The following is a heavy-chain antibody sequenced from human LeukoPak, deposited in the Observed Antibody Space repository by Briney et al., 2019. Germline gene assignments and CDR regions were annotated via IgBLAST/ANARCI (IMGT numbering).Heavy chain of an antibody. CDR1: GFTFSSYS. J-gene: IGHJ4*02. D-gene: IGHD6-13*01. V-gene: IGHV3-21*01. Sequence: GGSLRLSCAASGFTFSSYSMNWVRPAPGKGLEWVSSISSSSSYIYYADSVKGRFTISRDNAKNSLYLQMNSLRAEDTAVYYCARDSPSSSWDLDYWGQGTLVTVSS. CDR3: ARDSPSSSWDLDY. CDR2: ISSSSSYI.